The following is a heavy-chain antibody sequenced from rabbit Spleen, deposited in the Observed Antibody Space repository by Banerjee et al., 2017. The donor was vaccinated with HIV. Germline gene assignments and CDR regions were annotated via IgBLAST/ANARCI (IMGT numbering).Heavy chain of an antibody. CDR1: GFSFSSSDY. Sequence: QSLEESGGGLVQPEGSLALTCKASGFSFSSSDYICWVRQAPGKGLEWISCIVGSSSGFTYSATWAKGRFTCSKTSSTTVTLQMTSLTVADTATYFCARDTGSSFSSYGMDLWGQGTLVTVS. CDR2: IVGSSSGFT. D-gene: IGHD8-1*01. CDR3: ARDTGSSFSSYGMDL. V-gene: IGHV1S40*01. J-gene: IGHJ6*01.